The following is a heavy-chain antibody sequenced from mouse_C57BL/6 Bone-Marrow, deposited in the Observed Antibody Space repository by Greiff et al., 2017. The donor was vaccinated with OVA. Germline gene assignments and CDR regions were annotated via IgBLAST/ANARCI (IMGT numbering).Heavy chain of an antibody. CDR1: GFNIKDDY. J-gene: IGHJ3*01. Sequence: VHVQQSGAELVRPGASVKLSCTVSGFNIKDDYIHWVKQRPEPGLEWIGWIDPENYDTEYVQKFQGKATLTADTSSNTAYLQLSSLTSEDTAVYYCTKIAYWGQGTLVTVSA. V-gene: IGHV14-4*01. CDR3: TKIAY. CDR2: IDPENYDT.